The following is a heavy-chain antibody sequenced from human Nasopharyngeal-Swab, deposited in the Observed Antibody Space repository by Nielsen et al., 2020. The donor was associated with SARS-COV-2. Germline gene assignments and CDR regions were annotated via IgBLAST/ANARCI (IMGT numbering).Heavy chain of an antibody. Sequence: GGSLRLSCAASRFTFSSYSMNWVRQAPGKGLEWVSSISSSSSYIYYADSVKGRFTISRDNAKNSLYLQMNSLRAEDTAVYYCARDYLGVVAAIDAFDIWGQGTMVTVSS. CDR2: ISSSSSYI. D-gene: IGHD2-15*01. CDR3: ARDYLGVVAAIDAFDI. V-gene: IGHV3-21*01. J-gene: IGHJ3*02. CDR1: RFTFSSYS.